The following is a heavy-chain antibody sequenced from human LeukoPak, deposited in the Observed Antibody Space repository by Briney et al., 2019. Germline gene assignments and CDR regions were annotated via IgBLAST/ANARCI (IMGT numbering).Heavy chain of an antibody. Sequence: GGSLRLSCAASGFTFSSYDMHWVRQATGKGLEWVSAIGTAGDTYYPGSVKGRFTISRENAKNSLYLQMNSLRAGDTAVNYCAREGRYCSSTSCYHYYYGMDVWGQGTTVTVSS. CDR1: GFTFSSYD. D-gene: IGHD2-2*01. V-gene: IGHV3-13*01. CDR3: AREGRYCSSTSCYHYYYGMDV. J-gene: IGHJ6*02. CDR2: IGTAGDT.